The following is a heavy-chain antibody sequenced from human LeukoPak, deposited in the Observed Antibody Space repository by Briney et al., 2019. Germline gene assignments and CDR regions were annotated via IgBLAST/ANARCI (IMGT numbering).Heavy chain of an antibody. CDR1: GGTFSSYA. V-gene: IGHV1-69*04. D-gene: IGHD5-12*01. Sequence: SVKVFCKASGGTFSSYAISWVRQAPGQGLEWMGRIIPILGIANYAQKFQGRVTITADKSTSTAYMELSSLRSEDTAVYYCARDRDGYNQADWGQGTLVTVSS. CDR2: IIPILGIA. J-gene: IGHJ4*02. CDR3: ARDRDGYNQAD.